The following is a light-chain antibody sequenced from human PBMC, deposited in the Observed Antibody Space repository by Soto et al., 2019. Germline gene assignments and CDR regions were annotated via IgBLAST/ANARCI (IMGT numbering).Light chain of an antibody. V-gene: IGKV3-15*01. J-gene: IGKJ2*01. CDR2: GAS. CDR1: QTINNN. Sequence: EIVLTQSPATLSLSPGERATLSCRASQTINNNLAWYQQKRGQPPRLLIYGASTRATDIPARFSGRGSGTEFTLTISSLQSEDFAVYYCHQYDNWPFYTFGQGTKLEIK. CDR3: HQYDNWPFYT.